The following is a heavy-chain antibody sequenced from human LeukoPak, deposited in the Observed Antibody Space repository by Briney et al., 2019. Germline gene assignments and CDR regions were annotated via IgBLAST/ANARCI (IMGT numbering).Heavy chain of an antibody. D-gene: IGHD3-3*01. Sequence: GGSLRLSCAASGFTFSSYAMHWVRQAPGKGLEWVAVISYDGSNKCYADSVKGRFTISRDNAKNSVYLQMKSLRAEDTAVFYCARLPTIFGLVASFDSWGQGTLVTVSS. CDR3: ARLPTIFGLVASFDS. V-gene: IGHV3-30*04. J-gene: IGHJ4*02. CDR1: GFTFSSYA. CDR2: ISYDGSNK.